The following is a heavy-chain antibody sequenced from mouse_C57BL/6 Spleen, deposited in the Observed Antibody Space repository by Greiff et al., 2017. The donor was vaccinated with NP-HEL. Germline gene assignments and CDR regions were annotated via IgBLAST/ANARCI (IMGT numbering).Heavy chain of an antibody. Sequence: LVESGASVKISCKASGYAFSSSWMNWVKQRPGKGLEWIGRIYPGDGDTNYNGKFKGKATLTADKSSSTAYMQLSSLTSEDSAVYFCARSDGYFLFFDYWGQGTTLTVSS. J-gene: IGHJ2*01. CDR2: IYPGDGDT. V-gene: IGHV1-82*01. D-gene: IGHD2-3*01. CDR3: ARSDGYFLFFDY. CDR1: GYAFSSSW.